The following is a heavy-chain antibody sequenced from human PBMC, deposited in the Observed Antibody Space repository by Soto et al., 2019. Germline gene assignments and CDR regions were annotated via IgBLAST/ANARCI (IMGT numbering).Heavy chain of an antibody. CDR3: ARVTSEQCAGTSCPWGWFDH. Sequence: TGWSLRLSCAASGFTLRSYWMTLVRQAPGKGLEWVASMKQDGSEKYYVDSVKGRFSISGDTAENSLYLQMNSLRAVDTAVYYCARVTSEQCAGTSCPWGWFDHWGEGTLVTVSS. CDR1: GFTLRSYW. D-gene: IGHD2-2*01. V-gene: IGHV3-7*03. CDR2: MKQDGSEK. J-gene: IGHJ5*02.